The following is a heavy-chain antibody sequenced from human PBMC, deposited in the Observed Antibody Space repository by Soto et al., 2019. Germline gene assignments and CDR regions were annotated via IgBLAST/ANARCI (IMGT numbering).Heavy chain of an antibody. J-gene: IGHJ4*02. CDR3: VRDSLKWSFDH. V-gene: IGHV3-72*01. D-gene: IGHD2-15*01. CDR1: GFRPSDYF. CDR2: IKNKAEKDIK. Sequence: EVHLVESGGGLVQPGGSLRLPCVASGFRPSDYFMDWVRQAPGKGPECVARIKNKAEKDIKEYAASAKGRFIVSRDDSKNSLYLQMNSLNTEDTAIYFCVRDSLKWSFDHWGQGALVTVSS.